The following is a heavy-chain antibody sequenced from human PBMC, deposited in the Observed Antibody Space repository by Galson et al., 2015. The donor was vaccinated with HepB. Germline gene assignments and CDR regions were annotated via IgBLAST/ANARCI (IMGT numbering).Heavy chain of an antibody. Sequence: QSGAEVKKPGESLKISCKGSGNSFIKYWIGWVRQMPGKGLEWMGMIYPGDSDTRYNPSFEGQVTISADKSISTAYLQWSSLKASDTAIYYCAHSLGLVGPYFDHWGQGTLVTVSS. J-gene: IGHJ4*02. CDR3: AHSLGLVGPYFDH. CDR2: IYPGDSDT. CDR1: GNSFIKYW. V-gene: IGHV5-51*01. D-gene: IGHD2-8*02.